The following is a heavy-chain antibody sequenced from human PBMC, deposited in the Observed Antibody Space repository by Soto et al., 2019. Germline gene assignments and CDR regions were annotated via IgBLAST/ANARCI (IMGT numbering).Heavy chain of an antibody. V-gene: IGHV1-2*02. CDR2: INPNSGGT. Sequence: ASVKGSCKASGYTFTGYYMHWVRQAPGQGLEWMGWINPNSGGTNYAQKFQGRVTMTRDTSISTAYMELSRLRSDDTAVYYCARVSLGGYKGLDYWGQGTLVTVSS. D-gene: IGHD5-12*01. J-gene: IGHJ4*02. CDR1: GYTFTGYY. CDR3: ARVSLGGYKGLDY.